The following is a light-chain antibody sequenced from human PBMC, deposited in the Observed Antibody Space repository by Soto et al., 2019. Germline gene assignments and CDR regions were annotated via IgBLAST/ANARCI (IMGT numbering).Light chain of an antibody. Sequence: DIQMTQSPSTLSASVGARVTITCRASQSISSWLSWYQQKPGKAPKLLIYKASSLESGVPFRFSGSGSGTEFTLTISSLQPDDFATYYCQQYNSYPLTFGGGTKVEIK. CDR2: KAS. CDR3: QQYNSYPLT. V-gene: IGKV1-5*03. CDR1: QSISSW. J-gene: IGKJ4*02.